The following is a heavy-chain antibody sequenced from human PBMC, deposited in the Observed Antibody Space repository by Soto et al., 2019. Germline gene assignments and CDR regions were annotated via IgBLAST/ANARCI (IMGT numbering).Heavy chain of an antibody. CDR1: GFTFSSYA. D-gene: IGHD5-12*01. CDR2: ISSNGGST. Sequence: RNLKLSCAAYGFTFSSYAMHWVRQAPGKGLEYVSAISSNGGSTYYANSVKGRFTISRDNSKNTLYLQMGSLRAEDMAVFFLAKPCSGYYSTFSYWG. V-gene: IGHV3-64*01. J-gene: IGHJ4*01. CDR3: AKPCSGYYSTFSY.